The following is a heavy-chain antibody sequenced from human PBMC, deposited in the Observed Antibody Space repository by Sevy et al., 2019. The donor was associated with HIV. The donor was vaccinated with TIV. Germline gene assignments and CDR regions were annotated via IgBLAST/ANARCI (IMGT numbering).Heavy chain of an antibody. CDR1: GGSISSGDYY. D-gene: IGHD2-2*01. CDR3: ARDRRCSGTNCVAVYAFEI. CDR2: TYYSGST. Sequence: SETLSLTCIVSGGSISSGDYYWSWIRQPPGKGLEWIGYTYYSGSTNYNPSLTGRVTISVDTSKNQFSLKLRSVTAADTAVYYCARDRRCSGTNCVAVYAFEIWGQGTMVTVSS. V-gene: IGHV4-30-4*01. J-gene: IGHJ3*02.